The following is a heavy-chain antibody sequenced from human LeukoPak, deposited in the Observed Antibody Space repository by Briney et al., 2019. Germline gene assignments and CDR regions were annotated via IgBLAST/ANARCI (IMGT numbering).Heavy chain of an antibody. J-gene: IGHJ4*02. D-gene: IGHD3-10*01. Sequence: SETLSLTCTVSGGSISSYYWSWIRQPPGKGLEWIGYIYYSGSTNYNPSLKSRVTISVDTSKNQFSLKLSSVTAADTAVYYCARRYYYGSGSPMGYWGQGTLVTVSS. V-gene: IGHV4-59*12. CDR3: ARRYYYGSGSPMGY. CDR2: IYYSGST. CDR1: GGSISSYY.